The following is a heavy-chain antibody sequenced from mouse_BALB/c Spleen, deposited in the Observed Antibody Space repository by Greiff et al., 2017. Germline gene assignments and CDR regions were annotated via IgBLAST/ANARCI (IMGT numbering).Heavy chain of an antibody. Sequence: EVQLQQSGPELVKPGASVKMSCKAAGYTFTIDVMHWVKQKPGQGLEWIGYINPYNDGTKYNEKFKGMATLTSDKSSSTAYMVLSSLTSEDSAVYYCAREEFAYWGKGTLVTVSA. CDR1: GYTFTIDV. V-gene: IGHV1-14*01. CDR2: INPYNDGT. J-gene: IGHJ3*01. CDR3: AREEFAY.